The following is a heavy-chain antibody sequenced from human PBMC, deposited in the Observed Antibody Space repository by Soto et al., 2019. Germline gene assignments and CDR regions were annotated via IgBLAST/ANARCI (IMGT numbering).Heavy chain of an antibody. Sequence: QVQLVESGGGVVQPGRSLRLSCAASGFTFSSYGMHWVRQAPGKGLEWVAVISYDGSNKYYADSVKGRFTISRDNSKNTLYLQMNSLRAEDTAVYYCAKGTPYYYYGMGVWGQGTTVTVSS. CDR1: GFTFSSYG. CDR2: ISYDGSNK. D-gene: IGHD2-2*01. J-gene: IGHJ6*02. V-gene: IGHV3-30*18. CDR3: AKGTPYYYYGMGV.